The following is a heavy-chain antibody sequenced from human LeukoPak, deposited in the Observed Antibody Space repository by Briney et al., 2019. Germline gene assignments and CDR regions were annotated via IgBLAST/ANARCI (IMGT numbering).Heavy chain of an antibody. Sequence: GGSLRLSCAASGFTFSSYSMNWVRQAPGKGLEWVAVISYDGSNKYYADSVKGRFTISRDNSKNTLYLQMNSLRAEDTAVYYCARGLGTYFDYWGQGTLVTVSS. CDR1: GFTFSSYS. CDR2: ISYDGSNK. CDR3: ARGLGTYFDY. D-gene: IGHD1-1*01. V-gene: IGHV3-30-3*01. J-gene: IGHJ4*02.